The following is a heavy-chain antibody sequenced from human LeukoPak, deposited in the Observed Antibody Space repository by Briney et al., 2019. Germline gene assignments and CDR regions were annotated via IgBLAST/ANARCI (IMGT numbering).Heavy chain of an antibody. CDR1: GISLSTSGVG. J-gene: IGHJ4*02. Sequence: SGPTLVKPTQTLTLTCTFSGISLSTSGVGVGWIRQPPGKALEWLALIYWDDDKRYSPSLKSRLTITKDTSKNQVVLTMTNMDPVDTATYYCAHSCGGGNSAYFDYWGQGTLVTVSS. V-gene: IGHV2-5*02. D-gene: IGHD4-23*01. CDR3: AHSCGGGNSAYFDY. CDR2: IYWDDDK.